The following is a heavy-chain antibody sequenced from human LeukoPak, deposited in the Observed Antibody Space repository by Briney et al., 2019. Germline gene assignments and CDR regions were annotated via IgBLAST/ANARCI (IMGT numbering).Heavy chain of an antibody. V-gene: IGHV4-30-4*01. Sequence: SETLSLTCTVSGASISSGDYHWNWIRQPPGKGLEWIGFIHDSGSTYYNPSLKSRVSISRDMSKNQLSLMLSSVTAADTAVYFCARGFGAGNYYFGWFDPWGQGTLVSVSS. J-gene: IGHJ5*02. D-gene: IGHD3-10*01. CDR3: ARGFGAGNYYFGWFDP. CDR2: IHDSGST. CDR1: GASISSGDYH.